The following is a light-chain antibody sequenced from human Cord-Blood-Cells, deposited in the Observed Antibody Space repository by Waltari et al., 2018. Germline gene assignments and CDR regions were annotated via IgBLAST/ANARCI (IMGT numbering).Light chain of an antibody. Sequence: SYELTQPPSVSVSPGQTASITCSGDKLGEKYACWYQQKPGQSPVLVIYQDSKRPSGIPVRFSGSNSGNTATLTISGTQAMDEADYYCQAWDSSTGVFGGGTKLTVL. CDR2: QDS. CDR1: KLGEKY. V-gene: IGLV3-1*01. J-gene: IGLJ3*02. CDR3: QAWDSSTGV.